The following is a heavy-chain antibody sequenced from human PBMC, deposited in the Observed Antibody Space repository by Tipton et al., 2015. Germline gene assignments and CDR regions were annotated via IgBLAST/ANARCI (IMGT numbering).Heavy chain of an antibody. CDR3: ACQDYDILTRDYQTVDY. CDR1: GGPISSYY. J-gene: IGHJ4*02. Sequence: LRLSCTVSGGPISSYYWSWIRQPPGKGLEWIGYIYYSGSTYYNPSLKSRFTISADTSKNQFSLKLSSVTAADTAVYYCACQDYDILTRDYQTVDYWGQGTLVTVSS. V-gene: IGHV4-59*08. CDR2: IYYSGST. D-gene: IGHD3-9*01.